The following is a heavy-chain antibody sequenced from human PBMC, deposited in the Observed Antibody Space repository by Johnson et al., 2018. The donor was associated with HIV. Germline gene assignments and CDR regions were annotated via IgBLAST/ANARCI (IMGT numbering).Heavy chain of an antibody. CDR1: GFTFSSYA. D-gene: IGHD1-26*01. V-gene: IGHV3-30-3*01. J-gene: IGHJ3*02. Sequence: QVQLVESGGGVVQPGRSLRLSCAASGFTFSSYAMHWVRQAPGKGLEWVAVISYDGSNKYYADSVKGRFTISRDNSKNTLYLQMNSLRAEDTAVYYCAREWELRGSAFDIWGQGTMVTVSS. CDR3: AREWELRGSAFDI. CDR2: ISYDGSNK.